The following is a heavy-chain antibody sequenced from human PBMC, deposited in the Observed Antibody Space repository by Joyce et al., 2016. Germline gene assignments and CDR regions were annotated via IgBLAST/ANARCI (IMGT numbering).Heavy chain of an antibody. CDR2: SIPILETT. V-gene: IGHV1-69*01. CDR1: GGTFSSSP. J-gene: IGHJ4*02. CDR3: ARVPTYYYASGSHPFDY. Sequence: QVQLVQSGAEVKKPGSSVKVSCKASGGTFSSSPINWVRQAPGQGLEWMGGSIPILETTNYAQSFQGRLTITADESTSTAYMELSSLRSDDTAVYFCARVPTYYYASGSHPFDYWGQGTLVTVSS. D-gene: IGHD3-10*01.